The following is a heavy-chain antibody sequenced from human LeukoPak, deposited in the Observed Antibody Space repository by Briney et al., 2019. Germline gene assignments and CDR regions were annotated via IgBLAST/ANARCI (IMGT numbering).Heavy chain of an antibody. V-gene: IGHV3-7*01. CDR2: IKQDGSEK. CDR1: GFTFSSYW. J-gene: IGHJ3*02. CDR3: ARDNRLVRAFDI. D-gene: IGHD6-19*01. Sequence: GGSLRLSCAASGFTFSSYWMSWVRQAPGKGLEWVANIKQDGSEKYYVDSVKGRFTVSRDNAKKSLYLQMNSLRAEDTAVYYCARDNRLVRAFDIWGQGTMVTVSS.